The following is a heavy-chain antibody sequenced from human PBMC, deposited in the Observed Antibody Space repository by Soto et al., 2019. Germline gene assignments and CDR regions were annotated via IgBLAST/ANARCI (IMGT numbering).Heavy chain of an antibody. CDR2: INPSGGST. Sequence: GASVKVSCKASGYTFTSYYMHWVRQAPGQGLEWMGIINPSGGSTSYAQKFQGRVTMTRDTSTSTIYMELSSLSSEDMAVYYCAREFRETSIAAAGTAWFDPWGQGTLVTVSS. J-gene: IGHJ5*02. CDR3: AREFRETSIAAAGTAWFDP. V-gene: IGHV1-46*01. CDR1: GYTFTSYY. D-gene: IGHD6-13*01.